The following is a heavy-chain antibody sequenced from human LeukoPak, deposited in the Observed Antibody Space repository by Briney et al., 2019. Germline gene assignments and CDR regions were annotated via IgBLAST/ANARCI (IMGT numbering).Heavy chain of an antibody. J-gene: IGHJ1*01. D-gene: IGHD3-22*01. V-gene: IGHV4-34*01. Sequence: PSETLSLTCAVYGGSFSGYYWSWIRQPPGKGLEWIGEINHSGSTNYNPSLKSRVTISVDTSKNQFSLKLSSVTAADTAVYYCARQNYYDSSGYYRNPRYFQHWGQGTLVTASS. CDR1: GGSFSGYY. CDR2: INHSGST. CDR3: ARQNYYDSSGYYRNPRYFQH.